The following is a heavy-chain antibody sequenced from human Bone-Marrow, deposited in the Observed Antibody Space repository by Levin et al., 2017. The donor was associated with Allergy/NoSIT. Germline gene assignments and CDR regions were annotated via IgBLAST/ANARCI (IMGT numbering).Heavy chain of an antibody. V-gene: IGHV2-5*02. CDR3: AHTKRIHYYEPLFDY. Sequence: SGPTLVKPTQTLTLTCTFSGFSLSTSGVGVGWIRQPPGKALEWLALIYWDDDKRYSPSLKSRLTITKDTSKNQVVLTMTNMDPVDTATYYCAHTKRIHYYEPLFDYWGQGTLVTVSS. CDR2: IYWDDDK. D-gene: IGHD3-22*01. CDR1: GFSLSTSGVG. J-gene: IGHJ4*02.